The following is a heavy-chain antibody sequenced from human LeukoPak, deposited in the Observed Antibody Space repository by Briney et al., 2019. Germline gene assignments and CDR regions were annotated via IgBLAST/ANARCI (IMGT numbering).Heavy chain of an antibody. D-gene: IGHD3-22*01. CDR1: GFTFDDYG. CDR3: ARDIYYYDSSGYYFPGGSDY. J-gene: IGHJ4*02. V-gene: IGHV3-11*04. Sequence: GGSLRLSCAASGFTFDDYGMSWVRQAPGKGLEWVSYISGGGSTIYYADSVKGRFTISRDNAKNSLYLQMDSLRAEDTAVYYCARDIYYYDSSGYYFPGGSDYWAQGTLVTVSS. CDR2: ISGGGSTI.